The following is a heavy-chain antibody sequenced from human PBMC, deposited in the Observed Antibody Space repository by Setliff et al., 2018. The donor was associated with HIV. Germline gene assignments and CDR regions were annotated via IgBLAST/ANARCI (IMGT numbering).Heavy chain of an antibody. V-gene: IGHV4-34*01. D-gene: IGHD3-3*01. CDR1: GTSFSDYY. J-gene: IGHJ5*02. CDR2: VNHSGTT. Sequence: SETLSLTCAVYGTSFSDYYWTWIRQPPGKGLEWIGGVNHSGTTNYNTSLKSRVTISGDTSKKQFSLKLSSVTAADTAVYYCARDRRSIFGVDTKNWFDPWGQGTLVTVSS. CDR3: ARDRRSIFGVDTKNWFDP.